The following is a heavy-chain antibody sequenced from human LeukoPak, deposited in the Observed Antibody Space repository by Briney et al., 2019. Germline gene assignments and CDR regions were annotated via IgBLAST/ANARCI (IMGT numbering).Heavy chain of an antibody. D-gene: IGHD3-10*01. CDR3: AKYGSGSYWGYFDY. J-gene: IGHJ4*02. V-gene: IGHV3-23*01. CDR1: GFTFSSCS. Sequence: PGGSLRLSCAASGFTFSSCSMNWVRQAPGKGLEWVSAISGSGGSTYYADSVKGRFTISRDNSKNTLYLQMNSLRAEDTAVYYCAKYGSGSYWGYFDYWGQGTLVTVSS. CDR2: ISGSGGST.